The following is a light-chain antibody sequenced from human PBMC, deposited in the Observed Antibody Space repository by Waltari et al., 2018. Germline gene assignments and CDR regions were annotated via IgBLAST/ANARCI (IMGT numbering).Light chain of an antibody. CDR2: GTS. CDR3: QQYDYWPWT. J-gene: IGKJ1*01. Sequence: EIVLTQSPATLSLSPGESATLSCRASQNLRSTFAWFQQKPGQPHRLLIYGTSTRAAGIPARFSGSGSGTDFSLTISSLQPEDFATYYCQQYDYWPWTFGQGTRVE. CDR1: QNLRST. V-gene: IGKV3D-15*01.